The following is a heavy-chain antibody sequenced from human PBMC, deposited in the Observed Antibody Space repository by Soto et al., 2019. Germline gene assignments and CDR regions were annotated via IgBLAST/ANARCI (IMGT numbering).Heavy chain of an antibody. Sequence: QVELVQSGAEVKKPGSSVKVSCQASEDTFRNYAISWVRQAPGQGLEWMGGSIPIFGTANYAQKFQGRVTITADTSANTVYLELSSLRSEDTAVYYCASTNYDSSAYYYWSLGLWGRGTLVTVSS. V-gene: IGHV1-69*06. CDR3: ASTNYDSSAYYYWSLGL. CDR2: SIPIFGTA. CDR1: EDTFRNYA. J-gene: IGHJ2*01. D-gene: IGHD3-22*01.